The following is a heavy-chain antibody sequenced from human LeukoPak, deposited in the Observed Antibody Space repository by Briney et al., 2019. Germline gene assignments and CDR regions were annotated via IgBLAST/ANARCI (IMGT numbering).Heavy chain of an antibody. D-gene: IGHD3-16*01. CDR1: GGSISSGSYY. Sequence: PSETLSLTCTVSGGSISSGSYYWSWIRQPAGKGLEWIGRIYTSGSTNYNPSLKSRVTISVDTSKNQFSLKLSSVTAADTAVYYCARDREPLGGYNWFDPWGQGTLVTVSS. CDR2: IYTSGST. V-gene: IGHV4-61*02. J-gene: IGHJ5*02. CDR3: ARDREPLGGYNWFDP.